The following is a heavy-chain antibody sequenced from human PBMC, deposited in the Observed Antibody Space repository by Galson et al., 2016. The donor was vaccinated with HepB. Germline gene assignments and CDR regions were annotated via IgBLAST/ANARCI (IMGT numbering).Heavy chain of an antibody. CDR2: SSGCGNNA. D-gene: IGHD6-13*01. CDR3: ARGGPFSTSWYLDF. J-gene: IGHJ4*02. Sequence: SLRLSCAASGFAFNNYAMSWVRQAPGRGLEWVSGSSGCGNNAYYPDSVKGRFTISRDNSNNTLYLQMNSLRAEDTAVYYCARGGPFSTSWYLDFWGQGTLLTVSS. CDR1: GFAFNNYA. V-gene: IGHV3-23*01.